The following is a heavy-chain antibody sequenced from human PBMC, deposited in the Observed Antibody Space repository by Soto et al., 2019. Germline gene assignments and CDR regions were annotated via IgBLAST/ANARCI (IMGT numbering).Heavy chain of an antibody. CDR2: ISAYNGNT. J-gene: IGHJ5*02. Sequence: ASVKVSCKASGSTFTSYGISWVRQAPGQGLELMGWISAYNGNTNYAQKLQGRVTMTTDTSTSTAYMELRSLRSDDTAVYYCARVKGSGYHNWFDPWGQGTLVTVSS. CDR1: GSTFTSYG. V-gene: IGHV1-18*01. CDR3: ARVKGSGYHNWFDP. D-gene: IGHD3-22*01.